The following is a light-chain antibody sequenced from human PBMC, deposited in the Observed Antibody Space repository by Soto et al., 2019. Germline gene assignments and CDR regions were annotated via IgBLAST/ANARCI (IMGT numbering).Light chain of an antibody. CDR2: GAS. Sequence: EIVMTQSPATLSVSPGERATLSCRASQSVGSNLAWYQQKPGQAPRLLIYGASTRATGIPARFSGSGSGTEFTLTISSLQSEDFAVYYCQQYNNWPPYTFGQGTKVDIK. J-gene: IGKJ2*01. CDR3: QQYNNWPPYT. CDR1: QSVGSN. V-gene: IGKV3-15*01.